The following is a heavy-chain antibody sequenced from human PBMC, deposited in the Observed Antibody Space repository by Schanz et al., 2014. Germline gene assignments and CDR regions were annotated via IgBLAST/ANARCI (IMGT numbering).Heavy chain of an antibody. CDR2: LWHDGSKK. D-gene: IGHD5-12*01. V-gene: IGHV3-33*01. Sequence: QVQLVESGGGVVQPGRSLRLSCVASGFTFSSYDVFWVRQAPGKGLEWVAILWHDGSKKYYADSVKSRFTVSRDNSKNTLYLQLNSLRAEDTAVYYCARDFHGYGPHLDYWGQGSLVTVSS. CDR1: GFTFSSYD. CDR3: ARDFHGYGPHLDY. J-gene: IGHJ4*02.